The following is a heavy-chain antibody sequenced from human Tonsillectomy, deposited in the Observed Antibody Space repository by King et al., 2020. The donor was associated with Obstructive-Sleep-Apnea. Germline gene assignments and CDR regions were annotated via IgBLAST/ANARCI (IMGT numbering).Heavy chain of an antibody. CDR3: TTGVALIVVVPAAPYGMDV. Sequence: VQLVESGGGLVKPGGSLRLSCSASGFTFSNAWMSWVRQAPGNGLEWVGRIKSKTDGGTTDYAAPVKGRFTISRDDSKNTLYLQMNSLKTEDTAVYYCTTGVALIVVVPAAPYGMDVWGQGTTVTVSS. V-gene: IGHV3-15*01. J-gene: IGHJ6*02. D-gene: IGHD2-2*01. CDR1: GFTFSNAW. CDR2: IKSKTDGGTT.